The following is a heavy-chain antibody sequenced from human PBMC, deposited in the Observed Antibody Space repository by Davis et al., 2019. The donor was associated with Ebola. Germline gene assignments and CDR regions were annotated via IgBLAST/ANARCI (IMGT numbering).Heavy chain of an antibody. CDR3: SRDGGNWLNY. D-gene: IGHD1-20*01. V-gene: IGHV1-46*03. J-gene: IGHJ4*02. Sequence: ASVKVSCKASGYTFTTYHVHWVRQVPGQGLEWMGLLRADGVNTEYARRFQGRVTMTRDTSTSTVYMELSSLRSEDTAVYYCSRDGGNWLNYWGQGTLVTVSS. CDR1: GYTFTTYH. CDR2: LRADGVNT.